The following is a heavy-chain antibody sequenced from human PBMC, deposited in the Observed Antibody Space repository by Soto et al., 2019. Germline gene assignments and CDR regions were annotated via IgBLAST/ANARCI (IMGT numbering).Heavy chain of an antibody. CDR1: GFTFTSYA. V-gene: IGHV3-23*01. CDR2: MSGSGHSA. CDR3: AKDRDDFWSGYSPGPFDV. J-gene: IGHJ3*01. Sequence: EVQLLESGGGLVQPGGSLRLSCAASGFTFTSYAMTWVRQTPGKGLEWVSSMSGSGHSAYYADSVRGRFTISRDNSKNTLHLQMNSLRAEDTAQYYCAKDRDDFWSGYSPGPFDVWSHGTILTVSS. D-gene: IGHD3-3*01.